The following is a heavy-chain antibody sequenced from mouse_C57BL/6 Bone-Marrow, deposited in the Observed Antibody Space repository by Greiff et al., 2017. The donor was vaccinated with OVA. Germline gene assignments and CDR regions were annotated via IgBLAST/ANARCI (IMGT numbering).Heavy chain of an antibody. J-gene: IGHJ1*03. V-gene: IGHV1-69*01. CDR1: GYTFTSYW. Sequence: QVQLQQPGAELVMPGASVKLSCKASGYTFTSYWMHWVKQRPGQGLEWIGEIDPSDSYTNYNQKFKGKSTLTVDKSSSTAYMQLSSLTSEDSAVYYCATLRDWYFDVWGTGTTVTVSS. CDR3: ATLRDWYFDV. CDR2: IDPSDSYT.